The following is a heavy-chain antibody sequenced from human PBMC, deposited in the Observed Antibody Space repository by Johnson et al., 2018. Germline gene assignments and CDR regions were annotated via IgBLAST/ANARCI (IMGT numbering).Heavy chain of an antibody. V-gene: IGHV3-9*01. CDR2: ISWNSGSI. J-gene: IGHJ5*02. Sequence: EVQLLESGGGVVQPGRSLRLSCAASGFTFDDYAMHWVRQAPGKGLEWVSGISWNSGSIGYADSVKGRFTISRDNAKNTLYLQMNRLRAEDTAGYYCARVGESIAARQGYNWFDPWGQGTLVTVSS. D-gene: IGHD6-6*01. CDR3: ARVGESIAARQGYNWFDP. CDR1: GFTFDDYA.